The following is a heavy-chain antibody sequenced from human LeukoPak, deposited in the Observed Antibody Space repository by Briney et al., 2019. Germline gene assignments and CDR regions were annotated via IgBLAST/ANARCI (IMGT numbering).Heavy chain of an antibody. CDR2: INQDGSET. CDR3: AGAPNKHYFDY. V-gene: IGHV3-7*02. CDR1: GISFSDYG. Sequence: GGSLRLSCAASGISFSDYGMHWVRQAPGKGLEWVVNINQDGSETNYVDSVKGRFTISRDNAKSSLYLQMNSLRAEDTAVYYCAGAPNKHYFDYWGQGTLVTVSS. D-gene: IGHD4/OR15-4a*01. J-gene: IGHJ4*02.